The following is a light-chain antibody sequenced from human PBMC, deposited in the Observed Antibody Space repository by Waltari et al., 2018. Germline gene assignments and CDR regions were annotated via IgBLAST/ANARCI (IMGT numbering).Light chain of an antibody. CDR2: DVS. CDR1: SSDVGGYNY. J-gene: IGLJ3*02. CDR3: CSYAGSYTLV. V-gene: IGLV2-11*01. Sequence: QSALTQPRSVSGSPGQSVTISCTGTSSDVGGYNYVSWYQQHPGKAPKLMIYDVSKRPSGVPDRFSGSKSGNTASLTTSGLQAEDEADYDCCSYAGSYTLVFGGGTKLTVL.